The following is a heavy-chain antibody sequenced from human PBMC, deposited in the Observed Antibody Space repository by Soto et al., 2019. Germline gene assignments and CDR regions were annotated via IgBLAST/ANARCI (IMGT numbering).Heavy chain of an antibody. CDR1: GFTFRSWA. V-gene: IGHV3-23*01. D-gene: IGHD3-22*01. J-gene: IGHJ6*02. CDR2: IIDSGGST. CDR3: AQTYDSSGYYYYYGMDV. Sequence: PGGSLRLSCAASGFTFRSWAMGWVRQAPGKGLEWVSDIIDSGGSTYYADSVKGRFTISEDTSKNQVVLTMTNMDPVDTATYYCAQTYDSSGYYYYYGMDVWGQGTTVTVSS.